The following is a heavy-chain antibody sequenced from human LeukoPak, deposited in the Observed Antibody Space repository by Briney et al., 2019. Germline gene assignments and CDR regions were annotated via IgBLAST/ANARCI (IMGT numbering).Heavy chain of an antibody. Sequence: SETLSLTCAVSGGSLSGYYWTWIRQPPGKGLEWIGEINHSGSTNYNPSLKSRVTISVDTSRKQFFLRLSSVTAADTAVYYCARVPGSGRNNWFDPWGQGTLVTVSS. CDR2: INHSGST. V-gene: IGHV4-34*01. CDR3: ARVPGSGRNNWFDP. CDR1: GGSLSGYY. D-gene: IGHD3-10*01. J-gene: IGHJ5*02.